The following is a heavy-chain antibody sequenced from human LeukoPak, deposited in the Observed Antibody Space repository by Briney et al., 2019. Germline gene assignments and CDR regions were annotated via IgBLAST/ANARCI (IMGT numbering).Heavy chain of an antibody. V-gene: IGHV3-66*02. CDR1: GFTVNTNY. Sequence: GGSLRLSCAASGFTVNTNYMTWVRQAPGKGLEWVSITYAGGMTYYADSVKGRFTISGDNSKNVLYLQMNSLRAADTAVYYCARGTSRTSPLSGYYRGYFDYWGQGTLVTVSS. D-gene: IGHD3-3*01. J-gene: IGHJ4*02. CDR3: ARGTSRTSPLSGYYRGYFDY. CDR2: TYAGGMT.